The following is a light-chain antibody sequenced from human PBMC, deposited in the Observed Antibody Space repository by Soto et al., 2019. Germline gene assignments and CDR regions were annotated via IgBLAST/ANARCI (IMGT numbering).Light chain of an antibody. V-gene: IGKV3-15*01. Sequence: EIVMTQSPATLSVSPGERATLSCRASQSVSSNLAWYQQKPGQAPRLLIYGASTRATDIPARFSGSGSGTEFTLTISSPQSEDFAVYYCQQYDNWPPSNTFGGGTKVEIK. J-gene: IGKJ4*01. CDR1: QSVSSN. CDR3: QQYDNWPPSNT. CDR2: GAS.